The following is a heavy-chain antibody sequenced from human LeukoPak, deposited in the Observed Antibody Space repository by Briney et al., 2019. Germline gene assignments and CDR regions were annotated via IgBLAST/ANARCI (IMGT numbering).Heavy chain of an antibody. CDR3: ARESEVYNYYGMDV. J-gene: IGHJ6*02. CDR2: INPNSGGT. V-gene: IGHV1-2*02. CDR1: GYTFTGYY. Sequence: ASVKVSCKASGYTFTGYYMHWVRQAPGQGLEWMGWINPNSGGTNYAQKFQGRVTMTRDTSISTAYMELRSLRSDDTAVYYCARESEVYNYYGMDVWGQGTTVTVSS.